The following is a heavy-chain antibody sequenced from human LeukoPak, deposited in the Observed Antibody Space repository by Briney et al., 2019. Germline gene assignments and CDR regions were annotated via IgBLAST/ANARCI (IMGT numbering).Heavy chain of an antibody. Sequence: ASVKVSCKASGYTFTGYYMHWVRQAPGQGLEWMGWINPNSGGTNYAQKFQGRVTMTRDTSISTAYMELSRLRSDDTAAYYCARVRYTVLRPDYWGQGTLVTVSS. V-gene: IGHV1-2*02. J-gene: IGHJ4*02. CDR1: GYTFTGYY. CDR3: ARVRYTVLRPDY. CDR2: INPNSGGT. D-gene: IGHD3-3*01.